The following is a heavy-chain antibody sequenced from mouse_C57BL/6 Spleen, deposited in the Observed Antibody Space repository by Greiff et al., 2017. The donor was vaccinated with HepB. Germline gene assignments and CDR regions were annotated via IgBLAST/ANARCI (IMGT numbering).Heavy chain of an antibody. V-gene: IGHV1-81*01. CDR1: GYTFTSYG. J-gene: IGHJ2*01. Sequence: QVQLQQSGAELARSGASVQLSCKASGYTFTSYGISWVKQRTGQGLEWIGEIYPRSGNTYYNEKFKGKATLTADKSSSTAYMELRRLTSEDSAGYFCARWSITTVESDYFDDWGQGTTLTVSS. CDR2: IYPRSGNT. CDR3: ARWSITTVESDYFDD. D-gene: IGHD1-1*01.